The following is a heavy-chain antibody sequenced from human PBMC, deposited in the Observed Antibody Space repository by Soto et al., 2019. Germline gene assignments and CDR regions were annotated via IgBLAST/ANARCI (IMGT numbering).Heavy chain of an antibody. V-gene: IGHV3-30-3*01. D-gene: IGHD3-10*01. CDR2: ISYDGSNK. CDR1: GFTFSSYA. Sequence: QVQLVESGGGVVQPGRSLRLSCAASGFTFSSYAMHWVRQAPGKGLEWVAVISYDGSNKYYADSVKGRFTISRDNSKNTLYLQMNSLRAEDTAVYYCARCPYQFGELPHYFDYWGQGTLVTVSS. J-gene: IGHJ4*02. CDR3: ARCPYQFGELPHYFDY.